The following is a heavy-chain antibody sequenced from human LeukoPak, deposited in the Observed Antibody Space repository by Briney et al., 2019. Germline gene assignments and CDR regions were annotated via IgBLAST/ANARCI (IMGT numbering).Heavy chain of an antibody. CDR2: IYHGDSDT. CDR3: PRPEGYGSSFFDY. D-gene: IGHD6-6*01. J-gene: IGHJ4*02. V-gene: IGHV5-51*01. CDR1: GYSFTSDW. Sequence: GESLKISCKGSGYSFTSDWIGWVRQLPGKGLEWMGIIYHGDSDTRYSPSFQGQVTISADKSISTAYLQWSSLNASDTAMYSGPRPEGYGSSFFDYWGQGTLVTVSS.